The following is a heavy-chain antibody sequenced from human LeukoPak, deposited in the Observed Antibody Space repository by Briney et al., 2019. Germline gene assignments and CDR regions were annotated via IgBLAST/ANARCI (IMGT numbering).Heavy chain of an antibody. Sequence: GGSVKVSCTASGYTFTGYYMHWVRQAPGQGLEWMGWINPNSGGTNYAQKFQGRVTMTRDTSISTAYMELSRLRSDDTAVYYCAREQWFGEMKLGYWGQGTLVTVSS. J-gene: IGHJ4*02. CDR2: INPNSGGT. D-gene: IGHD3-10*01. CDR3: AREQWFGEMKLGY. CDR1: GYTFTGYY. V-gene: IGHV1-2*02.